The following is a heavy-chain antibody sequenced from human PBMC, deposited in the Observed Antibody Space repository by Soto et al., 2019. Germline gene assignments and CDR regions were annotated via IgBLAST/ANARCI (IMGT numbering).Heavy chain of an antibody. CDR2: INPTSGGK. D-gene: IGHD2-8*01. Sequence: SATVSCKASGYTFTAYFIYLVRQAPGQVHEWRGWINPTSGGKNYSQRSQDRVTMTRDTSISTAYMELSRLRSDDTAVYYCARVPISVINANKWFDPWGQGTLVTVSS. V-gene: IGHV1-2*02. CDR1: GYTFTAYF. CDR3: ARVPISVINANKWFDP. J-gene: IGHJ5*02.